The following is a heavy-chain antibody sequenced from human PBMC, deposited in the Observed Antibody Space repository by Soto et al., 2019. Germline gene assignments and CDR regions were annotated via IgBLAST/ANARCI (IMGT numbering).Heavy chain of an antibody. CDR3: ARGLRVYSSNFDY. D-gene: IGHD5-18*01. Sequence: XGSLRLSCAASGFTFSTYAMSWVRQAPGKGLEWVSTISGSGGSTYYADSVKGRFTISRDNSKNTLYAQMNSLRAEDTAVYYCARGLRVYSSNFDYWGQGTLVTVSS. V-gene: IGHV3-23*01. CDR2: ISGSGGST. CDR1: GFTFSTYA. J-gene: IGHJ4*02.